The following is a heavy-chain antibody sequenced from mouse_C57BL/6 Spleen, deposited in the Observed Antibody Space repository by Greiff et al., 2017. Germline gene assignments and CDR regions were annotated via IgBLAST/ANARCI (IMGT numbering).Heavy chain of an antibody. CDR1: GFSLTSYG. Sequence: VKLMESGPGLVAPSQSLSITCTVSGFSLTSYGVDWVRQSPGKGLEWLGVIWGVGSTNYNTALKSRLSISKDNSKSQVFLKMNSLQTDDTAMYYCARVYYGYAMDYWGQGTSVTVSS. CDR2: IWGVGST. V-gene: IGHV2-6*01. D-gene: IGHD2-1*01. CDR3: ARVYYGYAMDY. J-gene: IGHJ4*01.